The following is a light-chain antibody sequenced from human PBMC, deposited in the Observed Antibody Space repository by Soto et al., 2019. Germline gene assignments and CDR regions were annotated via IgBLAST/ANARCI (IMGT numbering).Light chain of an antibody. V-gene: IGLV2-14*01. J-gene: IGLJ1*01. Sequence: QSALTQPASVSGSPGQSITISCTGTSSDVGGYNYVSWYQQHPGKAPKLMIYEVSNRPSGVSNPFSGSKSGNTASLTISGLQAEDEADYYCSSYTSRSTLDYVFGSGTKLTVL. CDR1: SSDVGGYNY. CDR2: EVS. CDR3: SSYTSRSTLDYV.